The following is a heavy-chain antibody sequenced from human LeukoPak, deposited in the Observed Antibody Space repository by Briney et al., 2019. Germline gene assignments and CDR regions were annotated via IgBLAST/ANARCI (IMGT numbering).Heavy chain of an antibody. J-gene: IGHJ4*02. CDR2: IYPGDSDT. CDR1: GYSFTSYW. V-gene: IGHV5-51*01. Sequence: GESLKISCKGSGYSFTSYWIGWVRQMPGKGLEWMGIIYPGDSDTRYSPSFQGQVTISADKSLTTAYLQWSSLKASDTAIYYCAKGGFQSVMVIESFDFWAREPWSPSPQ. D-gene: IGHD3-22*01. CDR3: AKGGFQSVMVIESFDF.